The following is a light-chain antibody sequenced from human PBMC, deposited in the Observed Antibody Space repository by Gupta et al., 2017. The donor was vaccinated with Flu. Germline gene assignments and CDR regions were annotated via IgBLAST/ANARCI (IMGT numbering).Light chain of an antibody. Sequence: EVVLTQSPAILSLSPGERATLSCRASQSVSRYLAWYQQKPGQAPRLLIYDASNRDTGIPTRFSGSGYGKDLTLTISSRESEDFAVYYCQLRSTWPSNTFGRGTKLEI. CDR2: DAS. CDR3: QLRSTWPSNT. V-gene: IGKV3-11*01. J-gene: IGKJ4*01. CDR1: QSVSRY.